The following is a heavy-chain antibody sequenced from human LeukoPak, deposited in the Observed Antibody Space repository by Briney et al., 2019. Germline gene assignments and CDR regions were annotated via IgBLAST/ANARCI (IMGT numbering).Heavy chain of an antibody. J-gene: IGHJ1*01. V-gene: IGHV4-4*02. D-gene: IGHD6-19*01. CDR1: GGSISSSNW. CDR3: ARVYSGWYEYFQH. CDR2: IYHSGST. Sequence: PSGTLSLTCAVSGGSISSSNWWSWVRQPPGKGLEWIGEIYHSGSTNYNPSLKSRVTISVDTSKNQFSLKLSSVTAADTAVYYCARVYSGWYEYFQHWGQGTLVTVSS.